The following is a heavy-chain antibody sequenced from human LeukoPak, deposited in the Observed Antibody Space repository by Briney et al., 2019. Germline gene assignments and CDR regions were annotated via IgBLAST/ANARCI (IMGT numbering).Heavy chain of an antibody. J-gene: IGHJ4*02. CDR2: IGGNGGST. V-gene: IGHV3-23*01. CDR1: GFTFSSYA. D-gene: IGHD6-6*01. CDR3: AKSGGYSSSSEALDY. Sequence: PGGSLRLSCAAAGFTFSSYAMSWVRQAPGKGLEWVSAIGGNGGSTYYADSVKGRFTISRDNSKNTLYLQMNSLRAEDTAVYYCAKSGGYSSSSEALDYWGQGTLVTVSS.